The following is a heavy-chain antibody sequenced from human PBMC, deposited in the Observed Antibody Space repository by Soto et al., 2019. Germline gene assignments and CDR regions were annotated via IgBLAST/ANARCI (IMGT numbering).Heavy chain of an antibody. V-gene: IGHV3-74*01. CDR1: GFTLSNHW. CDR2: IHGGGSGS. Sequence: GGSLRLSCAASGFTLSNHWMHWVRQAPGKGLVWVSSIHGGGSGSSYADSVKGRFTSTSDNAENTLHLQMNGLRGEDSAVYYCARGHSSGYYYDWFDPWGQGTLVTVSS. CDR3: ARGHSSGYYYDWFDP. J-gene: IGHJ5*02. D-gene: IGHD3-22*01.